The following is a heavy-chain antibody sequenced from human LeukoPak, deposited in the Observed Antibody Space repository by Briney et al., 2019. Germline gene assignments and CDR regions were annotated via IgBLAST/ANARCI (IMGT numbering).Heavy chain of an antibody. J-gene: IGHJ3*02. D-gene: IGHD5-24*01. V-gene: IGHV3-23*01. Sequence: PGGSLRLSCAASGFTFSSYAMSWVRQAPGKGLEWVSAISGSGGSKYYADSVKGRFTISRDNSKNTLYLEMNSLRAEDTAVYYCAKSSDAMATGGDDAFDIWGQGTMVTVSS. CDR2: ISGSGGSK. CDR3: AKSSDAMATGGDDAFDI. CDR1: GFTFSSYA.